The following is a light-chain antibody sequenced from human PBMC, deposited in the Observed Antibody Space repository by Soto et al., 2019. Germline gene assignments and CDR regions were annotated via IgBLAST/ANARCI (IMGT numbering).Light chain of an antibody. CDR1: QSVTSN. CDR2: GAS. Sequence: EIVMTQSQATLSVSPGERATLSCRASQSVTSNLAWYQQKPGQAPRLLIYGASTRATGVPARFSGSGSGTEFTLTISSLQSEDFAVYYCQQYNDWPLWTFGQGTKVEMK. J-gene: IGKJ1*01. CDR3: QQYNDWPLWT. V-gene: IGKV3-15*01.